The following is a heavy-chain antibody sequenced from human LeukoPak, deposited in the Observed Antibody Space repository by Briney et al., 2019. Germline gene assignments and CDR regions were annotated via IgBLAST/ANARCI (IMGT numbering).Heavy chain of an antibody. CDR2: ISVSGGST. D-gene: IGHD3-22*01. CDR3: AKTGEDSSPPLDY. J-gene: IGHJ4*02. V-gene: IGHV3-23*01. Sequence: GGSLRLSCAASGFTFSNYAMSWVRQAPGKGLEWVSAISVSGGSTYYADSVKGRFTISRDNSKNTLYLQMNSLRAEDTAVYYCAKTGEDSSPPLDYWGQGTLVTVSS. CDR1: GFTFSNYA.